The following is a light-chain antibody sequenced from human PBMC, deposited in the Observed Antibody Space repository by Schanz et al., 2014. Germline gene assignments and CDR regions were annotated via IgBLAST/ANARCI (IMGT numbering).Light chain of an antibody. CDR2: LGS. Sequence: DIVMTQSPLSLPVTPGEPASISCRSSQSLLHSVGYNFLDWYLQKPGQSPQLLIYLGSNRASGVPDRFSGSGSGTDFTLKISRVEAEDVGIYYCMQSLQPSYTFGQGTKLEI. CDR1: QSLLHSVGYNF. V-gene: IGKV2-28*01. J-gene: IGKJ2*01. CDR3: MQSLQPSYT.